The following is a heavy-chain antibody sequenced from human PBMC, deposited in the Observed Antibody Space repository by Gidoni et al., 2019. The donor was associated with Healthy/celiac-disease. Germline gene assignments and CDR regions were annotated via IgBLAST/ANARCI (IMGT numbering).Heavy chain of an antibody. CDR2: ISSSGRTK. CDR3: ARDLSVVVPAAPIDY. D-gene: IGHD2-2*01. V-gene: IGHV3-11*01. CDR1: GFTFSGYY. J-gene: IGHJ4*02. Sequence: VRLVESGGGLVKPVGSLRLSCSASGFTFSGYYRSWIRPAPGTGLEWVSYISSSGRTKYYADSVKGRFTISRDNDKNSLYLQMNSLRAEDTAVYYCARDLSVVVPAAPIDYWGQGTLVTVSS.